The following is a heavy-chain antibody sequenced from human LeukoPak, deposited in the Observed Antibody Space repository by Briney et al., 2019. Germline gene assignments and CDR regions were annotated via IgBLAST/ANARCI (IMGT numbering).Heavy chain of an antibody. J-gene: IGHJ3*02. D-gene: IGHD3-9*01. CDR3: AREYYDILTGYSLETFDI. Sequence: GGSLRLSCAASGFTFSSYSMNWVRQAPGKGLEWVSYISSSGSTIYYADSVKGRFTISRDNAKNSLYLQMNSLRAEDTAVYYCAREYYDILTGYSLETFDIWGQGTMVTVSS. CDR1: GFTFSSYS. V-gene: IGHV3-48*04. CDR2: ISSSGSTI.